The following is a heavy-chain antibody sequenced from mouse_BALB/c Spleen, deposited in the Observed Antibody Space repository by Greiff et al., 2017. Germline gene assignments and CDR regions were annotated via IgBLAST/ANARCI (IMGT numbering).Heavy chain of an antibody. J-gene: IGHJ4*01. CDR1: GFTFSSFG. V-gene: IGHV5-17*02. CDR2: ISSGSSTI. D-gene: IGHD2-3*01. Sequence: EVQLVESGGGLVQPGGSRKLSCAASGFTFSSFGMHWVRQAPEKGLEWVAYISSGSSTIYYADTVKGRFTISRDNPKNTLFLQLTRLRSEDTAIYYCARIYDGYPYALDYWGPGTSVTVSS. CDR3: ARIYDGYPYALDY.